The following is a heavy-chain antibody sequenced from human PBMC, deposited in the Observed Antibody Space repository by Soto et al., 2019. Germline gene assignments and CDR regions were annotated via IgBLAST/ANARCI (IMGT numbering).Heavy chain of an antibody. D-gene: IGHD3-9*01. Sequence: EVQLVESGGGLVKPGGSLRLSCAASGFTFSSCDMNWVRQAPGKGLEWVSSISISSTYIYYADSMKGRFTISRDNAKNSLYLQMNGLRAEDTAVSYCARALTGSNAFDIWGQGTMVTVSS. V-gene: IGHV3-21*01. CDR1: GFTFSSCD. CDR3: ARALTGSNAFDI. CDR2: ISISSTYI. J-gene: IGHJ3*02.